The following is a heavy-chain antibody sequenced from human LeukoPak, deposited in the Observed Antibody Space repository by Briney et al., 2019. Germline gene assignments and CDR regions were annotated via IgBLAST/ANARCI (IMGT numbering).Heavy chain of an antibody. J-gene: IGHJ6*03. CDR3: ASFTENYYYYYMDV. CDR2: ISSSDSIL. D-gene: IGHD1-14*01. Sequence: PGGSLRLSCAASGFIFSDYYMTWIRQAPGKGLEWVSYISSSDSILYYADSVKGRFSISRDNAKNSLYLQMNSLRAEDTAVYYCASFTENYYYYYMDVWGKGTTVTVSS. CDR1: GFIFSDYY. V-gene: IGHV3-11*04.